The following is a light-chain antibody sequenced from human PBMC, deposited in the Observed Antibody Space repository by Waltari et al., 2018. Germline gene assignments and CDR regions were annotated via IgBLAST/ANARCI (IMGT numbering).Light chain of an antibody. CDR1: QSISISY. V-gene: IGKV3-20*01. CDR2: GAS. J-gene: IGKJ4*01. CDR3: QQYGASRLT. Sequence: EIVLTQSPGTLSLSPGERATPSCRAIQSISISYLAWYQQKPGQSPRLLIYGASSRATGIPDRFSGRVSGTDFTLTISRLEPEDFAVYYCQQYGASRLTFGGGTKVEIK.